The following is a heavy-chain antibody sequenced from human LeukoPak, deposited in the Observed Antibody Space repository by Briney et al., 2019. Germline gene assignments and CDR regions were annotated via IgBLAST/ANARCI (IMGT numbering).Heavy chain of an antibody. CDR2: ISGSGGTT. CDR1: GFTFTTYA. V-gene: IGHV3-23*01. D-gene: IGHD6-13*01. CDR3: ATVVAAADIGY. Sequence: GGSLRLSCAASGFTFTTYAMSWVRQAPGKGLEWVSTISGSGGTTYYADSVKGRFTISIDNSKNTLYLQMNSLRAEDTAVYYCATVVAAADIGYWGPGTLVTVSS. J-gene: IGHJ4*02.